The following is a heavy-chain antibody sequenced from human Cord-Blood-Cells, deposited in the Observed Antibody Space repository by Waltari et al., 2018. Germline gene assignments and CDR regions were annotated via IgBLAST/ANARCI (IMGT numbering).Heavy chain of an antibody. J-gene: IGHJ3*02. CDR3: ARSGTPLKLGAFDI. CDR2: IYHSGST. D-gene: IGHD3-16*01. CDR1: GGSISSGGYS. V-gene: IGHV4-30-2*01. Sequence: QLQLQESGSGLVKPSQTLSLTCAVSGGSISSGGYSWSCIRQPPGKGLEWIGYIYHSGSTYYNPSLKSRVTISVDRSKNQFSLKLSSVTAADTAVYYCARSGTPLKLGAFDIWGQGTMVTVSS.